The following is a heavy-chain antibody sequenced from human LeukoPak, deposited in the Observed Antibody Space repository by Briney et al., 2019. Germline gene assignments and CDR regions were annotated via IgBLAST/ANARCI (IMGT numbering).Heavy chain of an antibody. CDR2: IIPIFGTA. Sequence: GASVKVSCKASGGTFSSYAISWVRRAPGQGLEWMGGIIPIFGTANYAQKFQGRVTITADESTSTAYMELSSLRSEDTAVYYCARSQALYRGFLLFYWGQGTLVTVSS. CDR3: ARSQALYRGFLLFY. D-gene: IGHD2-2*02. V-gene: IGHV1-69*13. J-gene: IGHJ4*02. CDR1: GGTFSSYA.